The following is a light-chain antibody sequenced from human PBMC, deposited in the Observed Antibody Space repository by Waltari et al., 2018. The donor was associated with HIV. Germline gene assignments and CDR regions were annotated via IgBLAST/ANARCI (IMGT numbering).Light chain of an antibody. CDR3: QQRSYWRRSGLT. CDR1: PSVTHY. V-gene: IGKV3-11*01. CDR2: EAS. J-gene: IGKJ4*01. Sequence: EVVLTQSPATLSLSPGERAPLSCRASPSVTHYLAWYQQKPGQAPRLLIYEASNRATGIPARFSGSGSGTDFTLTISSLGPEDFAVYYCQQRSYWRRSGLTFGGGTKVEIK.